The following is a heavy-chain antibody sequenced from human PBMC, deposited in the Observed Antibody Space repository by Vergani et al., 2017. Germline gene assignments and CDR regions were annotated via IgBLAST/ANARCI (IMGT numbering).Heavy chain of an antibody. J-gene: IGHJ1*01. CDR3: ARHSTRYSSSSGYFQH. D-gene: IGHD6-6*01. Sequence: EVQLVQSGAEVKKPGESLRISCKGSGYSFTSYWISWVRQMPGKGLEWMGRIDPSDSYTNYSPSFQGHVTISADKSISTAYLQWSGLKASDTAMYYCARHSTRYSSSSGYFQHWGQGTLVTVSS. V-gene: IGHV5-10-1*03. CDR1: GYSFTSYW. CDR2: IDPSDSYT.